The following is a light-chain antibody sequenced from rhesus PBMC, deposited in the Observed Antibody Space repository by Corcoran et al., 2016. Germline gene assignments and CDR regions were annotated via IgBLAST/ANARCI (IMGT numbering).Light chain of an antibody. V-gene: IGKV3-31*02. CDR1: QSVSSY. CDR2: GAS. CDR3: QETSNLWT. J-gene: IGKJ1*01. Sequence: EIVMTQSPATLSLSPGETATISCRTSQSVSSYLAWYHQKPGQAPRLLIYGASSRATGIPDRFSGSGSGTDFTLTISSLEPEDFAVYYCQETSNLWTFGQGTKVEIK.